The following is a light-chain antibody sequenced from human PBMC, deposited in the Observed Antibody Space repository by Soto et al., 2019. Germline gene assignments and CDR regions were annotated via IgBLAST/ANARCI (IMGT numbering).Light chain of an antibody. J-gene: IGLJ1*01. CDR1: TSDVGGYNY. V-gene: IGLV2-14*01. CDR2: EVS. CDR3: NSYTRGSILV. Sequence: QSVLTQPASVSGSPGQSIAISCTGTTSDVGGYNYVSWYQQYPGNAPKLMIYEVSNRPSGVSNRFSGSRSGNTASLTISGLQAEFHADYSGNSYTRGSILVFGTGTKVTV.